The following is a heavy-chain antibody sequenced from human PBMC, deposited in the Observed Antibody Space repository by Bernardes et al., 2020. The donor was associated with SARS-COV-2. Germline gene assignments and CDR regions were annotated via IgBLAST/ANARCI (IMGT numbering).Heavy chain of an antibody. V-gene: IGHV4-39*01. CDR2: IHSSGTT. J-gene: IGHJ4*02. CDR3: ARHNFWGAFFFDF. D-gene: IGHD3-3*01. CDR1: GGSISGGDYY. Sequence: SETLSLTCAVSGGSISGGDYYWAWIRQPPGKGLEWIGTIHSSGTTQYNSSLKSRVSISVDTPKNQFSLKLTSVTAADTAVYYCARHNFWGAFFFDFWGQGTLVTVSS.